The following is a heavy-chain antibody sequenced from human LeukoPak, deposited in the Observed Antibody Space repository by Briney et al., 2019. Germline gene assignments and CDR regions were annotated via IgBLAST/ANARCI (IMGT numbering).Heavy chain of an antibody. V-gene: IGHV5-51*01. J-gene: IGHJ4*02. CDR3: ARGAPFDY. D-gene: IGHD2/OR15-2a*01. Sequence: PGESLKISCKGSGYSFSNYWIGWVRQMPGKGLEWMGIIYPGDSDIRYGPPFQGQVTISADTSISTAYLQWSSLKTSDSAIYYCARGAPFDYWAQGTLVTVSS. CDR1: GYSFSNYW. CDR2: IYPGDSDI.